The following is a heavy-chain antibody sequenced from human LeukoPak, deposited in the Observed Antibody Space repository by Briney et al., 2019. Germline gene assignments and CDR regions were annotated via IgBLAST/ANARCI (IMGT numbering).Heavy chain of an antibody. CDR2: ISYDGSNK. D-gene: IGHD3-22*01. V-gene: IGHV3-30-3*01. CDR1: GFTFSSYA. J-gene: IGHJ4*02. CDR3: AREGRYYYDSSGFDY. Sequence: GRSLRLSCAASGFTFSSYAMHWVRQAPGKGLEWAAVISYDGSNKYYADSVKGRFTISRDNSKNTLYLQMNSLRAEDTAVYYCAREGRYYYDSSGFDYWGQGTLVTVSS.